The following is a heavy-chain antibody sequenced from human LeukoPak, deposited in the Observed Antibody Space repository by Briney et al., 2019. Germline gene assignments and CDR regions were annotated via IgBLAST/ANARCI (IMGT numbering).Heavy chain of an antibody. CDR3: ARGLRGGLNDY. Sequence: SETLFLTCTVSGGSISSGGYYWSWIRQHPGKGLEWIGYIYYSGSTYYNPSLKSRVTISVDTSKNQFSLKLSSVTAADTAVYYCARGLRGGLNDYWGQGTLVTVSS. V-gene: IGHV4-31*03. J-gene: IGHJ4*02. D-gene: IGHD3-16*01. CDR2: IYYSGST. CDR1: GGSISSGGYY.